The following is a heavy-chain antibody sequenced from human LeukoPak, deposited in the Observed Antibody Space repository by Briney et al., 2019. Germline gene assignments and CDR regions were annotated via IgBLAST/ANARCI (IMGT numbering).Heavy chain of an antibody. CDR1: GDSITSSSYY. J-gene: IGHJ3*02. V-gene: IGHV4-31*03. CDR2: IYYSGST. D-gene: IGHD1-26*01. Sequence: PSETLSLTCTVSGDSITSSSYYWSWIRQHPGKGLEWIGYIYYSGSTYYNPSLKSRVTISVDTSKNQFSLKLSSVTAADTAVYYCARGGNAFDIWGQGTMVTVSS. CDR3: ARGGNAFDI.